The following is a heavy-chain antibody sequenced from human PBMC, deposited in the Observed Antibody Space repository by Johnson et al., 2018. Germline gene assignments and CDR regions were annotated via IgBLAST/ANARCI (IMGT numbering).Heavy chain of an antibody. J-gene: IGHJ6*03. CDR3: ARDAHYYFYYYMDI. Sequence: QVQLVQSGGGVVQPGRSLKVSCAASGFSFSSYVMHWVRQAPGKGLEWVAGISSEGRTIFYADSVKGRFTISRENSRNTVDLQMNSLRAEDTAMYYCARDAHYYFYYYMDIWGKGTTVTVSS. V-gene: IGHV3-30*03. CDR2: ISSEGRTI. CDR1: GFSFSSYV.